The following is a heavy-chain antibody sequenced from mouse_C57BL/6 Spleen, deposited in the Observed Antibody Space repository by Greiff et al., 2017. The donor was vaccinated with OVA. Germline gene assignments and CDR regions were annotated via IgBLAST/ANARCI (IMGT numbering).Heavy chain of an antibody. J-gene: IGHJ1*03. V-gene: IGHV5-16*01. CDR1: GFTFSDYY. Sequence: EVQRVESEGGLVQPGSSMKLSCTASGFTFSDYYMAWVRQVPEKGLEWVANINYDGSSTYYLDSLKSRFIISRDNAKNILYLQMSSLKSEDTATYYCARERDYDVVYFDVWCTGTTVTVSS. D-gene: IGHD2-4*01. CDR2: INYDGSST. CDR3: ARERDYDVVYFDV.